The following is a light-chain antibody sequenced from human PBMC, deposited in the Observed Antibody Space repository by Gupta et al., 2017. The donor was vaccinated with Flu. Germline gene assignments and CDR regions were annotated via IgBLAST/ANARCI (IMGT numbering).Light chain of an antibody. CDR3: AAWDDSRNNGV. CDR1: GTRIRRNS. Sequence: RGTMSSAGRGTRIRRNSGKWYQQYPGTVPILVIYSKNKRPSGIPDRFSGSKSGTTASLVISGVQSEDEAEYYCAAWDDSRNNGVFGGGTKLTVL. CDR2: SKN. V-gene: IGLV1-44*01. J-gene: IGLJ2*01.